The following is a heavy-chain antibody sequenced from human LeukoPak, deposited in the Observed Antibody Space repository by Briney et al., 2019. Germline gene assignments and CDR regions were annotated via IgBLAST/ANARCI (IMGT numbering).Heavy chain of an antibody. CDR3: ARGNFDWLLSPFDY. Sequence: GGSLRLSCTGSGFTLSSYEMTWIRQAPGKGLEWVSYISSSSSTIYYADSVKGRFTISRDNAKNSLYLQMNSLRAEDTAVYYCARGNFDWLLSPFDYWGQGTLVTVSS. CDR1: GFTLSSYE. V-gene: IGHV3-48*01. J-gene: IGHJ4*02. CDR2: ISSSSSTI. D-gene: IGHD3-9*01.